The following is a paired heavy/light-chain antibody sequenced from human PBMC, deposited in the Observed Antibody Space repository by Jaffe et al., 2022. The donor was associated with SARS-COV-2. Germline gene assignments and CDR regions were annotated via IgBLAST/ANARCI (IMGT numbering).Heavy chain of an antibody. V-gene: IGHV4-61*02. Sequence: QVQLQESGPGLVKPSQTLSLTCTVSSGSISSGSYYWSWIRQPAGKGLEWIGRIYPSGSTNYNPSLKSRVTISVDTSKNHFSLKLNSVTAADTAVYYCAREAAAGTAYNWFDPWGQGTLVTVSS. J-gene: IGHJ5*02. CDR3: AREAAAGTAYNWFDP. CDR2: IYPSGST. CDR1: SGSISSGSYY. D-gene: IGHD6-13*01.
Light chain of an antibody. J-gene: IGKJ1*01. Sequence: DIQMTQSPSSLSASVGDRVTITCRASQSISSYLNWYQQKPGKAPNLLIYAASSLQSGVPSRFSGSGSGTDFTLTISSLQPEDFATYYCQQSYSIPRTFGQGTKVEIK. CDR3: QQSYSIPRT. CDR2: AAS. V-gene: IGKV1-39*01. CDR1: QSISSY.